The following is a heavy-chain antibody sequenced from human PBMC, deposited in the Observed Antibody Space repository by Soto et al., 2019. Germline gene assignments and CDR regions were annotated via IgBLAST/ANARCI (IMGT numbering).Heavy chain of an antibody. V-gene: IGHV3-23*01. CDR2: ISGSGGST. J-gene: IGHJ3*02. CDR1: GFTFSSYA. Sequence: GGSLRLSCAASGFTFSSYAMSWVRQAPGKGLEWVSAISGSGGSTYYADSVKGRFTISRDNSKNTLYLQMNSLRAEDTAVYYCAKDWNIAARSPIAWAFDIWGQGTMVTVSS. CDR3: AKDWNIAARSPIAWAFDI. D-gene: IGHD6-6*01.